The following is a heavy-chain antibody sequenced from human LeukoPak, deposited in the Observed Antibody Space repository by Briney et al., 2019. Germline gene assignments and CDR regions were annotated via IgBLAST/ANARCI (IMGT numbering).Heavy chain of an antibody. D-gene: IGHD5-12*01. J-gene: IGHJ6*04. CDR1: GFTFSSYW. CDR2: INSDGSST. Sequence: TGGSLRLSCAASGFTFSSYWMHWVRQAPGKGLVWVSRINSDGSSTSYADSVKGRFTISRDNAKNTLYLQMNSQRAEDTAVYYCARVGEDIVADYYGMDVWGKGTTVTVSS. CDR3: ARVGEDIVADYYGMDV. V-gene: IGHV3-74*01.